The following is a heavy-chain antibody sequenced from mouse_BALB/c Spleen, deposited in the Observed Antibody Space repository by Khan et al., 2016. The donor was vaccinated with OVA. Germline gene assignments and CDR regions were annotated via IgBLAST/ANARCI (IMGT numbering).Heavy chain of an antibody. D-gene: IGHD2-14*01. CDR1: GYTFTTAG. V-gene: IGHV9-4*02. J-gene: IGHJ4*01. CDR2: INTHSGVP. Sequence: QIQLVQSGPELKKPGETVRISCKASGYTFTTAGMQWVQKMPGKGLKWIGWINTHSGVPKYAEDFKGRFVFSLETSASTAYLQITNLKNEDTATYFCARGGATFYRNDGGAMDSRGQGTSVTVSS. CDR3: ARGGATFYRNDGGAMDS.